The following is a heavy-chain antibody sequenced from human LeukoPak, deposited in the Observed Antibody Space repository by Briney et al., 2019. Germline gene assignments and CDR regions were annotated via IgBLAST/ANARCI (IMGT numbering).Heavy chain of an antibody. CDR2: MNPNSGNT. CDR1: GYTFTSYD. CDR3: ARVVVAGPRAFDY. D-gene: IGHD6-19*01. V-gene: IGHV1-8*01. Sequence: GASVTVSCKASGYTFTSYDINWVRQATGRGLEWMGWMNPNSGNTGYAQKFQGRVTMTRNTSISTAYMELSSLRSEDTAVYYWARVVVAGPRAFDYWGQGTLVTVSS. J-gene: IGHJ4*02.